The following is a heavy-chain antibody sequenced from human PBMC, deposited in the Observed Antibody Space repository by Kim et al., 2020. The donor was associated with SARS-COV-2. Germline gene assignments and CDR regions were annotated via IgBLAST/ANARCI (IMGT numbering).Heavy chain of an antibody. CDR2: IIPIFGTA. J-gene: IGHJ4*02. CDR1: GGTFSSYA. Sequence: SVKVSCKASGGTFSSYAISWVRQAPGQGLEWMGGIIPIFGTANYAQKFQGRVTITADESTSTAYMELSSLRSEDTAAYYCARETPRYCSGGSCWVGFDYWGQGTLVTVSS. V-gene: IGHV1-69*13. CDR3: ARETPRYCSGGSCWVGFDY. D-gene: IGHD2-15*01.